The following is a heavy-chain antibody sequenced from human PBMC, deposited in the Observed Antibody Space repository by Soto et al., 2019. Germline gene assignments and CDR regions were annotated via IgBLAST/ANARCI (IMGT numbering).Heavy chain of an antibody. J-gene: IGHJ4*02. CDR3: VQAPSPHYDFAGGFDY. D-gene: IGHD3-3*01. V-gene: IGHV3-64D*06. CDR2: ISSNGGST. Sequence: PGGSLRLSCSASGFTFSSYAMHWVRQAPGKGLEYVSAISSNGGSTYYADSVKGRFTISRDNSKNTLYLQMSSLRAEDTAVYYCVQAPSPHYDFAGGFDYWGQGTLVTVSS. CDR1: GFTFSSYA.